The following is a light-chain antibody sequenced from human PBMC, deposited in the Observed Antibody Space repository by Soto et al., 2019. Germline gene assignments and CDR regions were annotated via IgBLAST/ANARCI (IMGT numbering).Light chain of an antibody. Sequence: QSVLTQPPSVSGAPGQRVTISCTGSSSNIGAGYDVHWYQQLPGTAPKLLISGNSTRPSGVPDLFSGSKSGTSASLAITGLQAEDEVEYYCQPYVSSLSGSVFGGGTQLTVL. CDR1: SSNIGAGYD. J-gene: IGLJ2*01. V-gene: IGLV1-40*01. CDR2: GNS. CDR3: QPYVSSLSGSV.